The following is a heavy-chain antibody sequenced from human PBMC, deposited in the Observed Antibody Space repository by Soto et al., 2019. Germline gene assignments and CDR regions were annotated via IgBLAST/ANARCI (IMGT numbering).Heavy chain of an antibody. D-gene: IGHD6-19*01. J-gene: IGHJ4*02. CDR1: GFTFSNYW. CDR3: ARDQGRWQVLDS. Sequence: GGSLRLSCAASGFTFSNYWMSWVRQAPGKGLEWVANIKQDGSEKHYVDSVKGRFTISRDNAKNSLYLQMNSLRVEDTAVYYCARDQGRWQVLDSWGQGTLVTVSS. V-gene: IGHV3-7*01. CDR2: IKQDGSEK.